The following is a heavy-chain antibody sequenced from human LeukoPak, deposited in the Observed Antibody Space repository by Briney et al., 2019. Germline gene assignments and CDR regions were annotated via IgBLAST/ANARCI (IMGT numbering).Heavy chain of an antibody. CDR2: IYYIGIT. Sequence: SETLSLTCTVSGGSFNAYYWSWIRQPPGKGLEWIGYIYYIGITNYNPSLKSRVIISVDTSKNQFSLQLSSVTAADTAVYYCARTGSGSYYRPFDFWGQGTLVTVSS. D-gene: IGHD3-10*01. CDR3: ARTGSGSYYRPFDF. V-gene: IGHV4-59*01. CDR1: GGSFNAYY. J-gene: IGHJ4*02.